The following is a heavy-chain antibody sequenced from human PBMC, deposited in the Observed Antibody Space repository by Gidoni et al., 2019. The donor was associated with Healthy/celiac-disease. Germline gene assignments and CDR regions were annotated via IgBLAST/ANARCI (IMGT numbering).Heavy chain of an antibody. D-gene: IGHD3-22*01. CDR1: GGSSSSYY. Sequence: QVQLQESGPGLVKPSETLSLTCTVSGGSSSSYYWSWIRQPPGKGLEWIGYIYYSGSTNYNPSLKSRVTISVDTSKNQFTLKLSSVTAADTAVYYCARGEDSSDTFDYWGQGTLVTVSS. CDR2: IYYSGST. J-gene: IGHJ4*02. V-gene: IGHV4-59*01. CDR3: ARGEDSSDTFDY.